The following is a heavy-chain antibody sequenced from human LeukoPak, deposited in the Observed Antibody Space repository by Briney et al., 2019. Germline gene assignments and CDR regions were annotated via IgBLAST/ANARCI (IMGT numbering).Heavy chain of an antibody. Sequence: SETLSLTCAVYGGSFSGYYWSWIRQPPGKGLEWIGEINHSGSTNYNPSLKSRVTISVDTSKNQFSLKLSSVTAADTAVYYCARLAYCGGDCPSPPSDAFDIWGQGTMVTVSS. CDR2: INHSGST. V-gene: IGHV4-34*01. CDR1: GGSFSGYY. CDR3: ARLAYCGGDCPSPPSDAFDI. J-gene: IGHJ3*02. D-gene: IGHD2-21*02.